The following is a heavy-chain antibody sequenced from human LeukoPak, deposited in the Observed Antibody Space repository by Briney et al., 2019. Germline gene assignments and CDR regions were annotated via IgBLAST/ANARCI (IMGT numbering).Heavy chain of an antibody. CDR1: GGFISSSRYY. Sequence: SETLSLTCTVSGGFISSSRYYWGWIRQPPGKGLEWIGNIYYSESTYYNPSLKSRVTLSVDTSKNQFSLKVSSVTAAETAVYYCARGQKNTPFDYWGQGNLVTVSS. CDR3: ARGQKNTPFDY. D-gene: IGHD2/OR15-2a*01. V-gene: IGHV4-39*07. J-gene: IGHJ4*02. CDR2: IYYSEST.